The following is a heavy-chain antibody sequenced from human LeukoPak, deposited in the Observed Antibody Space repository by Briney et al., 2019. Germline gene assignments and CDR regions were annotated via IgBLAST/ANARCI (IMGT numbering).Heavy chain of an antibody. V-gene: IGHV3-7*03. Sequence: QPGGSLRLSCAASGFTFSSYGMHWVRQAPGKGLEWVANIKQDGSEKNFVDSVRGRFTISRDNAKNSLYLQMNSLRAEDTAVYYCARENGDTALDYWGQGTLVTVSS. J-gene: IGHJ4*02. CDR3: ARENGDTALDY. CDR2: IKQDGSEK. CDR1: GFTFSSYG. D-gene: IGHD5-18*01.